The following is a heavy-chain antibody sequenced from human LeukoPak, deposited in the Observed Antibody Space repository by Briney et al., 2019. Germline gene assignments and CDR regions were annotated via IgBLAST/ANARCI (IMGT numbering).Heavy chain of an antibody. Sequence: GGSLRLSCAASGFTVSSNYMNWVRQAPGKGLEWVSFISIGGTTIYYAASVEGRFTISRDNAKSSLYLQMNSLRAEDTAVYYCARVIGGYYYGSDYWGQGTLVTVSS. CDR3: ARVIGGYYYGSDY. CDR1: GFTVSSNY. V-gene: IGHV3-48*03. D-gene: IGHD3-10*01. CDR2: ISIGGTTI. J-gene: IGHJ4*02.